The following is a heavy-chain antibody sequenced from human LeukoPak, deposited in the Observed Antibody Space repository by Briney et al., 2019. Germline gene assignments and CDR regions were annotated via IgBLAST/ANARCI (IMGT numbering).Heavy chain of an antibody. J-gene: IGHJ4*02. CDR1: GGSISSYY. V-gene: IGHV4-59*01. D-gene: IGHD6-6*01. CDR2: IYYSGST. Sequence: SETLSLTCTVSGGSISSYYLSWIRQPPGKGLEWIGYIYYSGSTNYNPSLKSRVTISVDTSKNQFSLKLSSVTAADTAVYYCAREVSSPGVYFDYWGQGTLVTVSS. CDR3: AREVSSPGVYFDY.